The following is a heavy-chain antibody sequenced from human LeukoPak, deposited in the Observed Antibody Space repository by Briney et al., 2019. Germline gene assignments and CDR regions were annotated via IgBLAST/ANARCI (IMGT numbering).Heavy chain of an antibody. Sequence: GGSLRLSCTASGFVFNTYWMHWIRQAPGKGLVWVAFISADGTATKYADSVKGRLTISRDNAKNTLYLQMNSLRVDDTAFYYCARDTGEMFDPWGQGTLVTVSS. J-gene: IGHJ5*02. CDR3: ARDTGEMFDP. D-gene: IGHD3-16*01. CDR2: ISADGTAT. V-gene: IGHV3-74*03. CDR1: GFVFNTYW.